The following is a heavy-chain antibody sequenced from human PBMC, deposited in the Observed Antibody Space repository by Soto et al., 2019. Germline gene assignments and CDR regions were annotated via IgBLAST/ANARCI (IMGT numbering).Heavy chain of an antibody. CDR1: GGSISSYY. CDR2: IHYSGST. D-gene: IGHD3-10*01. J-gene: IGHJ6*02. Sequence: PSETLSLACTASGGSISSYYWSWIRQPPGKGLEWIGYIHYSGSTNYNPSLKSRVTISVDTSKNQFSLKLSSVTAADTAVYYCARQRVTMVRGVIYDNYGMDVWGQGTTVTVSS. CDR3: ARQRVTMVRGVIYDNYGMDV. V-gene: IGHV4-59*08.